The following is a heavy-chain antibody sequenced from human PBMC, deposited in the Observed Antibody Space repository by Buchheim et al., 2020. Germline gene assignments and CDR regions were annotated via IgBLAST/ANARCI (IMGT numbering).Heavy chain of an antibody. Sequence: VQLVASGGGVVRPGGSLRLSCAASGFTFSSYAMSWVRQAPGKGLEWVAVISSDGSNKFYVDSVKGRFTVSRDNSKNTLYLQMNSLRAEDTAVYYCAKGYNTGWLFDYWGQGT. CDR1: GFTFSSYA. J-gene: IGHJ4*02. D-gene: IGHD1-14*01. V-gene: IGHV3-30*18. CDR2: ISSDGSNK. CDR3: AKGYNTGWLFDY.